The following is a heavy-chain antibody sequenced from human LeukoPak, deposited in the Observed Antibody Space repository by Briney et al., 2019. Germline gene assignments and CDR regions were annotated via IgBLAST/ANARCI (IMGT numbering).Heavy chain of an antibody. V-gene: IGHV4-30-4*01. Sequence: SQTLSLTCTVSGGSISSGDYYWSWIRQPPGKGLEWIAYMYYSGSTYYNPSLKSRVTKSADTSKNQLSLKLSSVTAADTAVYYCARPYYYDSRIDPWGQGILVTVSS. CDR2: MYYSGST. CDR1: GGSISSGDYY. D-gene: IGHD3-22*01. J-gene: IGHJ5*02. CDR3: ARPYYYDSRIDP.